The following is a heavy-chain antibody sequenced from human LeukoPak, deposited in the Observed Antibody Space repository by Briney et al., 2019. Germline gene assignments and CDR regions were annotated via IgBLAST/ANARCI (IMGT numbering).Heavy chain of an antibody. CDR1: GFTFSNYA. J-gene: IGHJ6*02. Sequence: QTGGSLRLSCAASGFTFSNYAMHWVRQAPGKGLEWVAVISYDGSNKYYADSVKGRFTISRDNSKNTLYLQMNSLRPEDTAVYYCARGGYGLGSYFYFYGMDVWGQGTTVTVSS. V-gene: IGHV3-30-3*01. D-gene: IGHD3-10*01. CDR2: ISYDGSNK. CDR3: ARGGYGLGSYFYFYGMDV.